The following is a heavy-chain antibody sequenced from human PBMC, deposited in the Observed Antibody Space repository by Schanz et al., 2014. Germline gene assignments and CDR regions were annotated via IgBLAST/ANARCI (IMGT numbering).Heavy chain of an antibody. D-gene: IGHD3-10*01. CDR2: MYYSGSTHRATT. CDR3: ARFEGFGESSLGAFHI. Sequence: HVQLQESGPGLVKPSETLSLTCTVSGGSISSYYWSWVRRSPGKGLEWIGYMYYSGSTHRATTNYNPSLKSRVTLSLDTSKNQFSLNLSSATSADTAVYYCARFEGFGESSLGAFHIWGQGTMVTVSS. V-gene: IGHV4-59*01. J-gene: IGHJ3*02. CDR1: GGSISSYY.